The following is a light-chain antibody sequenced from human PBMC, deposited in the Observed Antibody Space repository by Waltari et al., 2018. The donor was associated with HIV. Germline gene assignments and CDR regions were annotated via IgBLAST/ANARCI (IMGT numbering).Light chain of an antibody. CDR3: ERIVNLPLT. J-gene: IGKJ4*01. CDR1: QDISTY. CDR2: DAS. V-gene: IGKV1-33*01. Sequence: DIQMTQSPSSLSASVGDRVTITCQASQDISTYLNWYQQKPGKAPKLLIYDASILETGVPSTLSGSGSGTEYTFAFSSLQPDNIATYYCERIVNLPLTFGGGTTVEIK.